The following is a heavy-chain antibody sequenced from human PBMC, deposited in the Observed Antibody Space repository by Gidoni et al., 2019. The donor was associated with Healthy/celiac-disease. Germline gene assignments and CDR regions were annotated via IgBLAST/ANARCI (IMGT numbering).Heavy chain of an antibody. Sequence: QVQLVQSGAEVKKPGASVKVSCKASGYTFPSYAMHWVRQAPGKSLEWMGWINAGNGNTKYSQKFQGRVTMTRDTSASTAYMELSSLRSEDTAVYYCARDQQWLALNGFDPWGQGTLVTVSA. V-gene: IGHV1-3*01. CDR2: INAGNGNT. J-gene: IGHJ5*02. CDR1: GYTFPSYA. D-gene: IGHD6-19*01. CDR3: ARDQQWLALNGFDP.